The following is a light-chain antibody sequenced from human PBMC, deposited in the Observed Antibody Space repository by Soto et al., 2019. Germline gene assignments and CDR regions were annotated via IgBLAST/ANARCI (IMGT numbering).Light chain of an antibody. CDR2: GAS. CDR1: QSVSNNY. CDR3: QQYGSSGT. Sequence: EIVLTQSPGTLSLSPGEIATLSCRASQSVSNNYLAWYQQKPGQDPRLLIYGASNRATGIPDRFSGSGSGTDFTLTISRLEPEDFAVYYCQQYGSSGTFGQGTKVDIK. V-gene: IGKV3-20*01. J-gene: IGKJ1*01.